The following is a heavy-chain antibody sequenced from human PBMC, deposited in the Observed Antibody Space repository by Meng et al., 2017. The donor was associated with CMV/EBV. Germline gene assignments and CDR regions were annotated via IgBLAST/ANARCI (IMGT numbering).Heavy chain of an antibody. CDR3: ARPQNSDIVVVPAATSPPSADY. J-gene: IGHJ4*02. V-gene: IGHV1-2*02. CDR1: YY. D-gene: IGHD2-2*01. CDR2: INPNSGGT. Sequence: YYMHGVRQAPGQGLEWMGWINPNSGGTNYAQKFQGRVTMTRDTSISTAYMELSRLRSDDTAVYYCARPQNSDIVVVPAATSPPSADYWGQGTLVTVSS.